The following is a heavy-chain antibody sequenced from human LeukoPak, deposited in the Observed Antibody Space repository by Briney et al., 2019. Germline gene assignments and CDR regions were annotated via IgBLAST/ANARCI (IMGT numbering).Heavy chain of an antibody. CDR3: ARDIRGSASGGFDY. V-gene: IGHV1-3*03. J-gene: IGHJ4*02. CDR1: GYTFTSYA. D-gene: IGHD3-10*01. Sequence: GASVKVSCKASGYTFTSYAMHWVRQAPGQRLEWTGWINAGNGNTKYSQEFQGRVTITRDTSASTAYMELSSRRSEDMAVYYWARDIRGSASGGFDYWGQGTLVTVSS. CDR2: INAGNGNT.